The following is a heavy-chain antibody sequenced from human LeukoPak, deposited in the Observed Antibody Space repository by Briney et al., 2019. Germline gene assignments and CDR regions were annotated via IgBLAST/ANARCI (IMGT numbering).Heavy chain of an antibody. CDR1: GGSISSSN. J-gene: IGHJ4*02. CDR3: ASGELEMATTDY. CDR2: ISSSSYI. D-gene: IGHD5-24*01. Sequence: ETLSLTCAVSGGSISSSNWWSWVRQPPGKGLEWVSSISSSSYIYYADSVKGRFTISRDNAKNSLYLQMNSLRAEDTAVYYCASGELEMATTDYWGQGTLVTVSS. V-gene: IGHV3-21*01.